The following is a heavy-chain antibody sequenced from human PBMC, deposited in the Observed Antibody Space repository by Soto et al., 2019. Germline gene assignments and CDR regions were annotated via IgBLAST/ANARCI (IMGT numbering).Heavy chain of an antibody. V-gene: IGHV1-2*02. J-gene: IGHJ5*02. CDR1: GYTFTGYC. Sequence: GASVKVSCKASGYTFTGYCMHWVRQAPGQGLEWMGWINPNSGGTNYAQKFQGRVTMTRDTSISTAYMELSRLRSDDTAVYYCASTSGAYYDFWSGYYHWGQGTLVTVSS. D-gene: IGHD3-3*01. CDR2: INPNSGGT. CDR3: ASTSGAYYDFWSGYYH.